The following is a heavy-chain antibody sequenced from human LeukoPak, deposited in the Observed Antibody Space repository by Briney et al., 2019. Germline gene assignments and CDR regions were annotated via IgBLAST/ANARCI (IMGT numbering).Heavy chain of an antibody. V-gene: IGHV3-33*08. Sequence: GGSLRLSCAASGFTFTSYNMNWVRQAPGKGLEWVAVIWYDGSNKYYADSVKGRFTISRDNSKNTLYLQMNSLRAEDTAVYYCARDAGRYFDWLGYWGQGTLVTVSS. CDR1: GFTFTSYN. D-gene: IGHD3-9*01. CDR2: IWYDGSNK. CDR3: ARDAGRYFDWLGY. J-gene: IGHJ4*02.